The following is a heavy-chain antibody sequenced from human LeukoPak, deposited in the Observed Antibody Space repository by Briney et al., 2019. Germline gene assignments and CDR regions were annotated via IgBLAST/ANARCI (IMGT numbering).Heavy chain of an antibody. CDR2: IYPGDSDT. CDR3: ASGDIYDYVWGSYRFDY. CDR1: GYSFTSYW. D-gene: IGHD3-16*02. J-gene: IGHJ4*02. V-gene: IGHV5-51*01. Sequence: GESLQISCKGSGYSFTSYWIGWVRQMPGKGLEWMGIIYPGDSDTRYSPSFQGQVTISADKSISTAYLQWSSLKASDTAMYYCASGDIYDYVWGSYRFDYWGQGTLVTVSS.